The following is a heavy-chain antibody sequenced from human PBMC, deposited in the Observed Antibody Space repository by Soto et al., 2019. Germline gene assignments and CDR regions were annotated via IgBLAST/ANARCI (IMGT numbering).Heavy chain of an antibody. CDR2: TSYDGSNN. J-gene: IGHJ4*02. CDR1: GFTFRSYV. Sequence: QVQLVESGGGVVQPGTSLRLSCVGSGFTFRSYVIHWVRQAPGKGLEWVALTSYDGSNNFDGDSVKGRCTISRHNSRNTVELQMDSLTVEDTALYYCARWGTTGGLDVWGQGTLVSVSS. D-gene: IGHD3-16*01. V-gene: IGHV3-33*05. CDR3: ARWGTTGGLDV.